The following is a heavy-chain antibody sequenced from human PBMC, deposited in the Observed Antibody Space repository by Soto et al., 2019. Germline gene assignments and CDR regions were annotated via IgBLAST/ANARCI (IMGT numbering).Heavy chain of an antibody. Sequence: QVQLVESGGGVVQPGRSLRLSCAASGFTFSSYDMHWVRQAPGKGLEWVAVISYDGSNKYYADSVKGRFTISRDNSKNTLYLQRDSLRSEDAAVYFCAREYYGSGGLDYWGQGTLVTVSS. J-gene: IGHJ4*02. CDR3: AREYYGSGGLDY. CDR2: ISYDGSNK. V-gene: IGHV3-30-3*01. CDR1: GFTFSSYD. D-gene: IGHD3-10*01.